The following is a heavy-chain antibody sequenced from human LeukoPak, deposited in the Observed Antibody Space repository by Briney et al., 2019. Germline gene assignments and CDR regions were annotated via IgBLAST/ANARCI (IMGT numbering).Heavy chain of an antibody. J-gene: IGHJ4*02. V-gene: IGHV4-34*01. CDR1: GGSFSNYY. CDR2: INHSGST. D-gene: IGHD1-26*01. Sequence: PSETLSLTCAVYGGSFSNYYWSWIRQPPGKGLEWIGEINHSGSTNYNPSLKSRVTISVDTSKNQFSLKLSSVTAADTAVYYCARTYSGRSYYFDYWGQGTLVTVSS. CDR3: ARTYSGRSYYFDY.